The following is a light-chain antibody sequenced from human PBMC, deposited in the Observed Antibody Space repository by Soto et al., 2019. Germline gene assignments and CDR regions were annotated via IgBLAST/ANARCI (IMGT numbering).Light chain of an antibody. J-gene: IGLJ2*01. CDR3: QSYDSTSVV. V-gene: IGLV6-57*04. Sequence: NFMLTQPHSVSGSPGKTVTISCTRSTGSIGSSYVQWFQQRPGSAPTTVIYEDDERPSGVPDRFSGSIDISSKSASLTISGLKTEDEAVYYCQSYDSTSVVFGGGTQLTVL. CDR1: TGSIGSSY. CDR2: EDD.